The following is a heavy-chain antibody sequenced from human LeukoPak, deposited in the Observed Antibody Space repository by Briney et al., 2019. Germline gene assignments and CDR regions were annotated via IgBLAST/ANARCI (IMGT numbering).Heavy chain of an antibody. Sequence: PSETLSLTCTVSGGSIRSGGYFWTWIRQHPGKGLEWIGYIYYSGSTNYNPSLKSRVTISVDTSKNQFSLKLSSVTAADTAVYYCARQKAQNYGMDVWGQGTTVTVSS. CDR3: ARQKAQNYGMDV. CDR1: GGSIRSGGYF. V-gene: IGHV4-31*03. CDR2: IYYSGST. J-gene: IGHJ6*02.